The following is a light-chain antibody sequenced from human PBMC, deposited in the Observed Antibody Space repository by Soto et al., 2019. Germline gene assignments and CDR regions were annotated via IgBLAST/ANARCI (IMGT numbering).Light chain of an antibody. V-gene: IGLV1-44*01. J-gene: IGLJ3*02. Sequence: QSVLTQPPSASGTPGQGVTISCSGSGSNIASNSVNWYQQLPGTAPKLLMYNNNQRPSGVPDRFSGSKSGTSASLAISGLQSEHEADYYCATWDDSLNGVVFGGGTKLTVL. CDR3: ATWDDSLNGVV. CDR1: GSNIASNS. CDR2: NNN.